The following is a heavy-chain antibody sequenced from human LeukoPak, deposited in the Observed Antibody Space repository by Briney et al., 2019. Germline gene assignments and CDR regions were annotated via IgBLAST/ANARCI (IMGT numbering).Heavy chain of an antibody. V-gene: IGHV1-18*04. Sequence: ASVKVSCKASGYTFTSYYMHWVRQAPGQGLEWMGWISAYNGNTNYAQKLQGRVTMTTDTSTSTAYMELRSLRSDDTAVYYRARAVRGVNNPFVDYWGQGTLVTVSS. J-gene: IGHJ4*02. CDR2: ISAYNGNT. D-gene: IGHD3-10*01. CDR3: ARAVRGVNNPFVDY. CDR1: GYTFTSYY.